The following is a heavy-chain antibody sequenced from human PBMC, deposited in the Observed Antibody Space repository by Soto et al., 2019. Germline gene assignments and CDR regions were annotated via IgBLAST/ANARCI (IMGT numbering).Heavy chain of an antibody. D-gene: IGHD2-15*01. CDR3: AREYCSGGSCYFDY. CDR1: GVSLSSNNYY. CDR2: MSYSRST. J-gene: IGHJ4*02. Sequence: SDTLSLTCFVSGVSLSSNNYYLGWIRQPPGKGLEWIGCMSYSRSTNYNPSLKSRVTISVDTSKNQFSLKLSSVTAADTAVYYCAREYCSGGSCYFDYWGQGTLVTVSS. V-gene: IGHV4-39*07.